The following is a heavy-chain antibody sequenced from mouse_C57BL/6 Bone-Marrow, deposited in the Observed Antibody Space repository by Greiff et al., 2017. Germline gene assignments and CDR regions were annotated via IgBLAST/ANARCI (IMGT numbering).Heavy chain of an antibody. Sequence: VKLQESGPELVKPGASVKISCKASGYTFTDYYINWVKQRPGQGLEWIGWIFPGSGSTYYNEKFKGKATLTVDKSSSTAYMLLSSLTSEDSAVYFCARYSSYGYWYFDVWGTGTTVTVSS. CDR2: IFPGSGST. CDR1: GYTFTDYY. CDR3: ARYSSYGYWYFDV. J-gene: IGHJ1*03. D-gene: IGHD1-1*01. V-gene: IGHV1-75*01.